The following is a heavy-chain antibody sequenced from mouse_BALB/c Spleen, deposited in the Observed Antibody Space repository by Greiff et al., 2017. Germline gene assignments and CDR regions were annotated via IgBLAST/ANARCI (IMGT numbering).Heavy chain of an antibody. V-gene: IGHV1-67*01. CDR3: ARERDYYGSSLYYFDY. J-gene: IGHJ2*01. Sequence: VQLQQSGPELVRPGVSVKISCKGSGYTFTDYAMHWVKQSHAKSLEWIGVISTYYGNTNYNQKFKGKATMTVDKSSSTAYMELARLTSEDSAIYYCARERDYYGSSLYYFDYWGQGTTLTVSS. CDR2: ISTYYGNT. CDR1: GYTFTDYA. D-gene: IGHD1-1*01.